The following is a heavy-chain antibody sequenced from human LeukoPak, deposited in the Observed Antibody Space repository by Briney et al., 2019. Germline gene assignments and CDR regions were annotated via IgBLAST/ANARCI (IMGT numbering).Heavy chain of an antibody. V-gene: IGHV3-30*18. CDR2: VSHDENNR. CDR3: AKEPGVAAAGKAYFDY. D-gene: IGHD6-13*01. J-gene: IGHJ4*02. Sequence: PGGSLRLSCAASGFALSSYGMHWVRQAPGKGLEWVAVVSHDENNRYYTDSVKGRFTISRDNSKNTLYLQMNSLRAEDTAVYYCAKEPGVAAAGKAYFDYWGQGTLVTVSS. CDR1: GFALSSYG.